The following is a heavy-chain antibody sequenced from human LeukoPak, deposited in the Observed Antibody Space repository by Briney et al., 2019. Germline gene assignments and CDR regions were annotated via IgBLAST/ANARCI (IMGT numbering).Heavy chain of an antibody. CDR1: GGSISSGSYY. J-gene: IGHJ4*02. V-gene: IGHV4-61*02. Sequence: SQTLSLTCTVSGGSISSGSYYWSWIRQPAGKGLEWIGRIYTSGSTNYNPSLKCRVTISVDTSKNQFSLKLSSVTAADTAVYYCASLAYCGGDCYSDVYWGQGTLVTVSS. CDR2: IYTSGST. D-gene: IGHD2-21*01. CDR3: ASLAYCGGDCYSDVY.